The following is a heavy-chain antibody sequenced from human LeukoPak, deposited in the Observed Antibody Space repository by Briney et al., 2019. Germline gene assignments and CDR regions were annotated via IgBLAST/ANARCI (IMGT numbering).Heavy chain of an antibody. Sequence: SVKVSCKASGGTFSSYAISWVRQAPGQGLEWMGGIIPIFGTANYAQKFQGRVTITTDESTSTAYMELSSLRSEDTAVYYCARVSRAVAGTGYYYMDVWGKGTTVTVSS. CDR2: IIPIFGTA. J-gene: IGHJ6*03. D-gene: IGHD6-19*01. CDR1: GGTFSSYA. V-gene: IGHV1-69*05. CDR3: ARVSRAVAGTGYYYMDV.